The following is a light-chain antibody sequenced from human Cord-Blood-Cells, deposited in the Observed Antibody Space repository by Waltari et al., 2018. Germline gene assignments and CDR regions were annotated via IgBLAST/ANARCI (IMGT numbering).Light chain of an antibody. CDR3: QQYYSTPWT. CDR1: QSVLYSSNNKNY. J-gene: IGKJ1*01. CDR2: CAS. V-gene: IGKV4-1*01. Sequence: DIVMTQSPDSLAVSLGERSTTNCKSSQSVLYSSNNKNYLAWYQQKPGQPPKLLIYCASTRESGVPDRFSGSGSGTDFTLTISSLQAEDVAVYYCQQYYSTPWTFGQGTKVEIK.